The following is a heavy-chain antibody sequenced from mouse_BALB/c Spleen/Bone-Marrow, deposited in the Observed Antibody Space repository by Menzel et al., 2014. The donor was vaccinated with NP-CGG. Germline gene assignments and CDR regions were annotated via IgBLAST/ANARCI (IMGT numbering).Heavy chain of an antibody. CDR1: AYSITSGYG. CDR2: IHYSGNT. V-gene: IGHV3-1*02. J-gene: IGHJ2*01. D-gene: IGHD1-1*01. Sequence: EVQVVESGPDLVKPSQSVSLTCTVTAYSITSGYGWHWIRQFPGNRLEWMAYIHYSGNTDYNPSLESRISITRDTSKNQFFLQLNSVTTEDTATYYCARETAIVADFDYWGQGTTLTVSS. CDR3: ARETAIVADFDY.